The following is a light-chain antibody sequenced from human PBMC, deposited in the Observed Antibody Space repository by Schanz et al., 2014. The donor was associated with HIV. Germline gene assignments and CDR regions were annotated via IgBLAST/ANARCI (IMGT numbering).Light chain of an antibody. CDR3: TSYTSSTWV. Sequence: QSALTQPPSASGSPGQSVAISCTGTSSDVGDYNYVSWYQQHPGKAPKLIIYEVNKRPSGVPDRFSGSKSGSTASLTISGLQAEDEADYYCTSYTSSTWVFGGGTKLTVL. V-gene: IGLV2-8*01. CDR2: EVN. J-gene: IGLJ3*02. CDR1: SSDVGDYNY.